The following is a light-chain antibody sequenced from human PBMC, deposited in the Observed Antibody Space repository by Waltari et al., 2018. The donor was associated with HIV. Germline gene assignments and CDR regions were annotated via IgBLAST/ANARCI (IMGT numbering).Light chain of an antibody. CDR3: AAWDDSLSGHVV. CDR1: SSNIGSNY. V-gene: IGLV1-47*01. CDR2: RNN. J-gene: IGLJ2*01. Sequence: QSVLTQPPSASGTPGQRVTISCSGSSSNIGSNYVYWYQQLPGTAPKLLIYRNNPLPSGVPDRFSGSKSGTSASLAISGLRSEDEADYYCAAWDDSLSGHVVFGGGTKLTVL.